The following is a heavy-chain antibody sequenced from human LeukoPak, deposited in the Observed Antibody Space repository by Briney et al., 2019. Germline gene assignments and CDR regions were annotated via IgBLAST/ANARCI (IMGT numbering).Heavy chain of an antibody. CDR1: GFTFSSYS. J-gene: IGHJ4*02. CDR3: ARDCSGGSCYFAFDY. CDR2: ISSSSNYI. V-gene: IGHV3-21*01. Sequence: GGSLRLSCAASGFTFSSYSMNWVRQAARRWMEWVASISSSSNYIYYADSVKGRFTISRDNAKHSLYLQMNSLRAEDTAVYYCARDCSGGSCYFAFDYWGQGTLVTVSS. D-gene: IGHD2-15*01.